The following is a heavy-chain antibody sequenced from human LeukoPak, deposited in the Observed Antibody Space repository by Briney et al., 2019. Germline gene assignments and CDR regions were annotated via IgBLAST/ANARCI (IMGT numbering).Heavy chain of an antibody. J-gene: IGHJ4*02. CDR2: INPNSGGT. D-gene: IGHD3-22*01. Sequence: ASVKVSCKASGYTFTSYDINWVRQAPGQGLEWMGWINPNSGGTNYAQKFQGWVTMTRDTSISTAYMELSRLRSDDTAVYYCARDGNPYYYDSSGYYADYWGQGTLVTVSS. CDR1: GYTFTSYD. CDR3: ARDGNPYYYDSSGYYADY. V-gene: IGHV1-2*04.